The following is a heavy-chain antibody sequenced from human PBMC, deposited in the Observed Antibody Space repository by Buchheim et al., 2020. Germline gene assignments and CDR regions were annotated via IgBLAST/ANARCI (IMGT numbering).Heavy chain of an antibody. D-gene: IGHD3-10*01. CDR1: GGSFSGYY. CDR3: ARLQKILLWFGESWFDP. V-gene: IGHV4-34*01. CDR2: INHSGST. J-gene: IGHJ5*02. Sequence: QVQLQQWGAGLLKPSETLSLTCAVYGGSFSGYYWSWIRQPPGKGLEWIGEINHSGSTNYNPSLKSRVPISVDTSKNQFSLKLSSVTAADTAVYYCARLQKILLWFGESWFDPWGQGTL.